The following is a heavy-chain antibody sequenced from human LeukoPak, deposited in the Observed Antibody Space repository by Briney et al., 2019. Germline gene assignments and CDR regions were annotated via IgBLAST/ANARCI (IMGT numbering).Heavy chain of an antibody. J-gene: IGHJ5*02. Sequence: PSETLSLTCTVSGGSISSSSYYWGWIRQPPGKGLEWIGSIYYSGSTYYNPSLKSRVTISVDTSKNQFSLKLSSVTAADTAVYYCARVGDDYVWGSYLRFDPWGQGTLVTVPS. D-gene: IGHD3-16*02. CDR1: GGSISSSSYY. V-gene: IGHV4-39*01. CDR3: ARVGDDYVWGSYLRFDP. CDR2: IYYSGST.